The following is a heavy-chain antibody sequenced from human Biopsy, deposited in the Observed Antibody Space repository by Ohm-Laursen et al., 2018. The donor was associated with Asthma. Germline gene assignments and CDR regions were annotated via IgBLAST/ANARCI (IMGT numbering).Heavy chain of an antibody. J-gene: IGHJ3*02. CDR3: AKVYDYAYHYDAFDI. D-gene: IGHD4-17*01. V-gene: IGHV4-39*02. CDR2: ISYTGSA. Sequence: GTLSLTCTVSGGSMSSSSYYWGWIRQPPGKGLEWMGSISYTGSAYHNPSLKSRVTISVDTSKNHFSLKLSSVTAADTAVYYCAKVYDYAYHYDAFDIWGQGTMVTVSS. CDR1: GGSMSSSSYY.